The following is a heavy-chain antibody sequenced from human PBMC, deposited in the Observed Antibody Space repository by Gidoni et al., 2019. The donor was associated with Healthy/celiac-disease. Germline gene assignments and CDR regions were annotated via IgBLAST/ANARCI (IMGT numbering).Heavy chain of an antibody. J-gene: IGHJ6*02. Sequence: QVQLQQWGAGLLKPSETLSLTCAVYGGSFSGYYWSWIRQPPGKGLEWIGEINHSGSTNYNPSLKSRVTISVDTSKNQFSLKLSSVTAADTAVYYCARSRHSSGYYSTYYYGMDVWGQGTTVTVSS. CDR2: INHSGST. CDR3: ARSRHSSGYYSTYYYGMDV. CDR1: GGSFSGYY. D-gene: IGHD3-22*01. V-gene: IGHV4-34*01.